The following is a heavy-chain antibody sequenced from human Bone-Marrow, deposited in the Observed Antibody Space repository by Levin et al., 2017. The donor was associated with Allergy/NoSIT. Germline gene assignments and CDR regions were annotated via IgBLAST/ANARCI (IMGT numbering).Heavy chain of an antibody. CDR3: ARGSIAAAGRAFDI. CDR1: GYTFTGYY. Sequence: GESLKISCKASGYTFTGYYMHWVRQAPGQGLEWMGWINPNSGGTNYAQKFQGRVTMTRDTSISTAYMELSRLRSDDTAVYYCARGSIAAAGRAFDIWGQGTMVTVSS. D-gene: IGHD6-13*01. V-gene: IGHV1-2*02. CDR2: INPNSGGT. J-gene: IGHJ3*02.